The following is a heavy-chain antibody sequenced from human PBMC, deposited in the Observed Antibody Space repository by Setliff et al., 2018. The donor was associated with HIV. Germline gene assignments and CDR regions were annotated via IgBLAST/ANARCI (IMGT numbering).Heavy chain of an antibody. CDR1: GGSITRTPYY. Sequence: SETLSLTCTVSGGSITRTPYYWGWIRQPPGKGLEWIGSIHHSGTAYDNPSLKSRVTISVDPSKNQILLRLSSVTAADTAVYYCARHGLLWFGAGYNWFDPWGQGTLVTVSS. D-gene: IGHD3-10*01. CDR2: IHHSGTA. V-gene: IGHV4-39*01. J-gene: IGHJ5*02. CDR3: ARHGLLWFGAGYNWFDP.